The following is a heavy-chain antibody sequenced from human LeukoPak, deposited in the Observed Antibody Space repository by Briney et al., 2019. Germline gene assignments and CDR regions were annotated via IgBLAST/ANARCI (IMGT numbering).Heavy chain of an antibody. CDR3: ASSRSRDFWSGYYSYYFDY. Sequence: ASVKVSCKASGGTFSSYTISWVRQAPGQGLEWMGRIIPILGLANYAQKFQGRVTITADKSTSTAYMELSSLRSEDTAVYYCASSRSRDFWSGYYSYYFDYWGQGTLVTVSS. D-gene: IGHD3-3*01. V-gene: IGHV1-69*02. J-gene: IGHJ4*02. CDR2: IIPILGLA. CDR1: GGTFSSYT.